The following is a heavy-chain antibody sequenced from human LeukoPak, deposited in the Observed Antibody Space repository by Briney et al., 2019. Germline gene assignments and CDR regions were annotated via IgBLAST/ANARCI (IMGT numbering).Heavy chain of an antibody. V-gene: IGHV1-18*04. D-gene: IGHD3-9*01. J-gene: IGHJ6*04. Sequence: ASVKLSCKASGSTFTSYGISWVRQAPGQGLEWMGWISACNGNTNYAQKLQGRVTMTTDTSTSTAYMELRSLRSDDTAVYYCAREVRYYDILTGYLGGGYYYYGMDVWGKGTTVTVSS. CDR1: GSTFTSYG. CDR3: AREVRYYDILTGYLGGGYYYYGMDV. CDR2: ISACNGNT.